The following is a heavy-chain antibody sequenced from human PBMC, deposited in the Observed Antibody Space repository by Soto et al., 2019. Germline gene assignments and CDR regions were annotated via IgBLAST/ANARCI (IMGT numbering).Heavy chain of an antibody. CDR3: ARHPSDFWFDP. V-gene: IGHV4-39*01. J-gene: IGHJ5*02. CDR1: GGSISSSSYF. D-gene: IGHD2-21*02. CDR2: IYYSGST. Sequence: SETLSLTCTVSGGSISSSSYFWGWIRQPPGKGLEWIGSIYYSGSTYYNPSLKSRVTVSVDTSKNQFSLKLSSVTAADTAVYYCARHPSDFWFDPWGQGTLATV.